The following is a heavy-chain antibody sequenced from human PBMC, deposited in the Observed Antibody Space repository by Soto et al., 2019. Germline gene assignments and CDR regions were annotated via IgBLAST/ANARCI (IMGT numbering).Heavy chain of an antibody. CDR1: EFTFSSYS. Sequence: GGSLRLSCAASEFTFSSYSMNWVRQAPGKGLEWVSSISSSSRFIYYADSVKGRFTISRDNAKNSLYLQMNSLRAEDTAVYYCATYCTSTSCYVGYMDVWGKGTTVTVSS. V-gene: IGHV3-21*06. D-gene: IGHD2-2*01. J-gene: IGHJ6*03. CDR2: ISSSSRFI. CDR3: ATYCTSTSCYVGYMDV.